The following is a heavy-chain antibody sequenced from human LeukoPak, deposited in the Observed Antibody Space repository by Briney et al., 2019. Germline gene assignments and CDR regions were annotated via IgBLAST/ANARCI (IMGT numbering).Heavy chain of an antibody. J-gene: IGHJ4*02. Sequence: KPSETLSLTGSVSGGSISSYYWSWIRQPPGKRLEWIGYIYYSGSTNYNPSLKSRFTISVDTSKNQFSLKLSSVTAADTAVYYCARVDYGGAFWDYWGQGTLVTVSS. CDR1: GGSISSYY. CDR2: IYYSGST. V-gene: IGHV4-59*08. CDR3: ARVDYGGAFWDY. D-gene: IGHD4-23*01.